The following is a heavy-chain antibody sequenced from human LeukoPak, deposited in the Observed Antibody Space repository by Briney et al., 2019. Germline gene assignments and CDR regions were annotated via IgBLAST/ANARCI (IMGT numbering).Heavy chain of an antibody. J-gene: IGHJ5*02. D-gene: IGHD1-26*01. CDR3: ARAVDGIVGAPNGRFDP. CDR1: GGSFSGYY. CDR2: INHSGST. V-gene: IGHV4-34*01. Sequence: PSETLSLTCAVYGGSFSGYYWSWIRQPPEKGLEWIGEINHSGSTNYNPSLKSRVTISVDTSKNQFSLKLSPVTAADTAVYYCARAVDGIVGAPNGRFDPWGQGTLVTVSS.